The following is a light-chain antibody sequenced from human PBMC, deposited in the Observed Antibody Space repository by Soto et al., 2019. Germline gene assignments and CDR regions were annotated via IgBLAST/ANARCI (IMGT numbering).Light chain of an antibody. CDR2: NNN. J-gene: IGLJ1*01. CDR3: EAWDASSNGYV. V-gene: IGLV1-44*01. Sequence: QSVLTQPPSASGTPGQRVTISCSGGSSNIGTNAVNWYQQLPGTAPKLLIYNNNQRPSGAPDRFSGSKSGTSASLAISGLQSEDEADYYCEAWDASSNGYVFGTGTKVPVL. CDR1: SSNIGTNA.